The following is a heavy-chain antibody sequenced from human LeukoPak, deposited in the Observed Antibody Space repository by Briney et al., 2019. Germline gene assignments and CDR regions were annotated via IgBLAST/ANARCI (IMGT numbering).Heavy chain of an antibody. J-gene: IGHJ4*02. V-gene: IGHV1-69*04. CDR1: GGTFSSYA. D-gene: IGHD3-16*01. Sequence: GSSVKVSCKASGGTFSSYAISWVRQAPGQGLEWVGLINPNGGNTGYAQRFQGRVTVPTDTSTSTVYMELNSLGSEDTAVYYCARERRAWGEDFWGQGTLVTVSS. CDR3: ARERRAWGEDF. CDR2: INPNGGNT.